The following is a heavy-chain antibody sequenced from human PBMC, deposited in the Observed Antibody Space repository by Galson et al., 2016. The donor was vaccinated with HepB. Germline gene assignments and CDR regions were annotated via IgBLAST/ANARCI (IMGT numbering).Heavy chain of an antibody. Sequence: SVKVSCKASGGTFSTYNINWIRQAPGQGLEWMGGIIPMFGRANYAQNFQDKFTIKADESNSTVYMELSSLRSEDTAVYYCARDKKVGKTGCFEFWGQGTRVTVSS. V-gene: IGHV1-69*13. J-gene: IGHJ4*02. CDR3: ARDKKVGKTGCFEF. CDR2: IIPMFGRA. D-gene: IGHD1-26*01. CDR1: GGTFSTYN.